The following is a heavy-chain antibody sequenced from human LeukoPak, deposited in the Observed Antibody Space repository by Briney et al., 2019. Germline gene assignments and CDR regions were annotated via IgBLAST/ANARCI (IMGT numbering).Heavy chain of an antibody. CDR3: ARDRPYGSVDDVVDP. V-gene: IGHV1-18*01. D-gene: IGHD3-10*01. CDR1: GYTFTSYG. CDR2: ISAYNGNT. J-gene: IGHJ5*02. Sequence: ASVKASCKASGYTFTSYGISWVRQAPGQGLEWMGWISAYNGNTNYAQKLQGRVTMTTDTSTSTAYMELRSLRSDDTAVYYCARDRPYGSVDDVVDPWGQGTLVTVSS.